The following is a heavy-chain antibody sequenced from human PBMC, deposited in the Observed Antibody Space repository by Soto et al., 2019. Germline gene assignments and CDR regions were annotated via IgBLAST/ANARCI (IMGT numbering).Heavy chain of an antibody. CDR2: SYY. Sequence: SETLSLTCTVSLGSITGYYRSWIRQSPGKGLEWIGCSYYNSFLKSRVTISVDTSKNRFSLKLTSVTAADTGVYYCARRGVAAGGTVLDHWGQGTLVTVSS. V-gene: IGHV4-4*08. CDR1: LGSITGYY. D-gene: IGHD1-1*01. J-gene: IGHJ4*02. CDR3: ARRGVAAGGTVLDH.